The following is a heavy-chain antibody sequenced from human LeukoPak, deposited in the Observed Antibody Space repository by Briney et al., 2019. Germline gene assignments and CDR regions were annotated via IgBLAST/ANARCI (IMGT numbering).Heavy chain of an antibody. J-gene: IGHJ4*02. CDR1: GGSISSYY. V-gene: IGHV4-4*07. CDR2: IYNSGIT. D-gene: IGHD3-22*01. CDR3: ARDRYYYDSSGYYQLDY. Sequence: SETLSLTCTVSGGSISSYYWSWIRQPPGKGLEWIGRIYNSGITNYNPSLKSRVTMSMDTSMNQFSLKLRSVTAADTAVYYCARDRYYYDSSGYYQLDYWGQGTLVTVSS.